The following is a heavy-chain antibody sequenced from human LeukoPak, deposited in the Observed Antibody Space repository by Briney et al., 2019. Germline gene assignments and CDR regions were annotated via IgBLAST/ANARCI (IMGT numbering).Heavy chain of an antibody. Sequence: GGSLRLSCAASGLTFRSSWMSWVRHLPGKGLKWVANIKDDGTEKYYLDSVRGRFNIYRDNAKNSLFLQMNSLNPEDTAVYSCTRDYFRTWDYWGQGTLVTVSS. CDR1: GLTFRSSW. CDR3: TRDYFRTWDY. J-gene: IGHJ4*02. D-gene: IGHD1/OR15-1a*01. CDR2: IKDDGTEK. V-gene: IGHV3-7*01.